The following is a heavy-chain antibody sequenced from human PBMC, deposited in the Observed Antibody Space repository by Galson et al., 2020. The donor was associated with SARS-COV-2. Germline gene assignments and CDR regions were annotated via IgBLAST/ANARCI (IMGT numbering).Heavy chain of an antibody. Sequence: SETLSLTCAVSDYSIGSGYYWGWIRQPPGKGLEWIGIIYHSGNTYFNPSLKSRVTISVDTSKNQFSLKLSSVTASDTAVYYCARYNSGSSQRYFDYWGQGTLVTVSS. D-gene: IGHD1-26*01. J-gene: IGHJ4*02. CDR2: IYHSGNT. CDR3: ARYNSGSSQRYFDY. CDR1: DYSIGSGYY. V-gene: IGHV4-38-2*01.